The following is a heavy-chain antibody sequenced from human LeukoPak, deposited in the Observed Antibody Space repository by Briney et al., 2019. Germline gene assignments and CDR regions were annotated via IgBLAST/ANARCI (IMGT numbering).Heavy chain of an antibody. CDR1: GGSISSYY. CDR2: IYSSGNT. J-gene: IGHJ4*02. CDR3: ARDSGGAAANLDY. Sequence: PSETLSLTCTVSGGSISSYYWSWIRQPTGKGLEWIGYIYSSGNTNYNPSLKSRVTISVDTSKNQFSLKLSSVTAADTAVYYCARDSGGAAANLDYWGQGTLVTVSS. D-gene: IGHD6-13*01. V-gene: IGHV4-59*01.